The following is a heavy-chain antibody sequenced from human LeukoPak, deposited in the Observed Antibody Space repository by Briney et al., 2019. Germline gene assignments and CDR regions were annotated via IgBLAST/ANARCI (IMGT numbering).Heavy chain of an antibody. CDR3: AHLPRGYSSSWLDY. CDR2: IYWNDDK. D-gene: IGHD6-13*01. J-gene: IGHJ4*02. Sequence: SGPTLVKPTQTLTLTCTFSGFSLSTSGVGVGWIRQPPGKALEWLALIYWNDDKSYSPSLKSRLTITKYTSKNQVVLTMTNMDPVDTATYYCAHLPRGYSSSWLDYWGQGTLVTVSS. V-gene: IGHV2-5*01. CDR1: GFSLSTSGVG.